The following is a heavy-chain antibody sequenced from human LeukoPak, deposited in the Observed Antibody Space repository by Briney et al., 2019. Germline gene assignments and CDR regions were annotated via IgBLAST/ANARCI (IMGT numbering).Heavy chain of an antibody. V-gene: IGHV1-18*01. J-gene: IGHJ6*02. CDR3: ARELLGGGSSWCELTNYYYDMDV. D-gene: IGHD6-13*01. CDR2: MNANNGNT. Sequence: ASVKVSCKASGYTFTSYDINWVRQATGQGLEWMGWMNANNGNTNYAQKLQGRVTMTTDTSTSTAYMELRSLRSDDTAVYYCARELLGGGSSWCELTNYYYDMDVWGQGTTVTVSS. CDR1: GYTFTSYD.